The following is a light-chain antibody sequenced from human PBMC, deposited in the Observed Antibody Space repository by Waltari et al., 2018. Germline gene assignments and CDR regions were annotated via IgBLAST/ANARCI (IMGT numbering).Light chain of an antibody. V-gene: IGKV1-6*01. Sequence: IQLTQSPSSVSASAGERVTITCRSTQGIGNDLGWYQQKPGKAPMLLIYTASSLQSGVPSRFSGSGSGTDFTLTISSLQPEDFATYYCLQDYNYPFTFGPGTKVDIK. CDR2: TAS. J-gene: IGKJ3*01. CDR1: QGIGND. CDR3: LQDYNYPFT.